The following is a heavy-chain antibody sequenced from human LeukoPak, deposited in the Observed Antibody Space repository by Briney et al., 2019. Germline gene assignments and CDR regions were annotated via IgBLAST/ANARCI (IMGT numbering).Heavy chain of an antibody. V-gene: IGHV3-30-3*01. CDR1: GLTFSSYA. Sequence: GGSLRLSCAASGLTFSSYAMHWVRQAPGKGLEWVAVISYDGSNKYYADSVKGRFTISRDNSKNTLYLQMNSLRAEDTAVYYCARVVGEYYDILTGPGFDYWGQGTLVTVSS. D-gene: IGHD3-9*01. CDR2: ISYDGSNK. J-gene: IGHJ4*02. CDR3: ARVVGEYYDILTGPGFDY.